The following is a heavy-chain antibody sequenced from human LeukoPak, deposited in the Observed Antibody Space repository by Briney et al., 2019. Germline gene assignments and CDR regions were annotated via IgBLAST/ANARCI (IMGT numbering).Heavy chain of an antibody. CDR2: IYYSGST. Sequence: SETLSLTCTVSGGSISYYYWSWIRQPPGKGLEWIGYIYYSGSTDYNPSLKSRVTISIDTSKNQFSLKLTSVTAADTAVYYCARHTKNGYSGSYYLAFDIWGQGTMVTVSS. J-gene: IGHJ3*02. D-gene: IGHD1-26*01. V-gene: IGHV4-59*01. CDR3: ARHTKNGYSGSYYLAFDI. CDR1: GGSISYYY.